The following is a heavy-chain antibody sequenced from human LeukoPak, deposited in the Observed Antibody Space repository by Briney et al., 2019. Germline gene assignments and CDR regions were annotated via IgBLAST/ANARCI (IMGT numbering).Heavy chain of an antibody. CDR2: ISSSTSHI. CDR3: ATYYGDYCFDY. V-gene: IGHV3-21*01. CDR1: GLTFSSSI. Sequence: GGSLRLSCAASGLTFSSSIMNWVRQAPGKGLEWVSSISSSTSHIYYADSVKGRFTISRDNAKKSLYLQMNSLRAEDTAVYYCATYYGDYCFDYLGPGTLVTVSS. D-gene: IGHD4-17*01. J-gene: IGHJ4*02.